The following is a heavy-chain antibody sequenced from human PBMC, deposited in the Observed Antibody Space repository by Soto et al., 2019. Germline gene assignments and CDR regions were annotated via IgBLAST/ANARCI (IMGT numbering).Heavy chain of an antibody. V-gene: IGHV1-3*01. Sequence: GASVKVSFKASGYTFSNYAIHWVRQAPGQRLEWMAWINAGNGDTKYSQNFQGRVTITRDTSASTAYMDLSSLRPEDTAVYYCARAPRSSGYYHYAMDVWGQGTTVTVSS. D-gene: IGHD3-9*01. CDR2: INAGNGDT. CDR1: GYTFSNYA. CDR3: ARAPRSSGYYHYAMDV. J-gene: IGHJ6*02.